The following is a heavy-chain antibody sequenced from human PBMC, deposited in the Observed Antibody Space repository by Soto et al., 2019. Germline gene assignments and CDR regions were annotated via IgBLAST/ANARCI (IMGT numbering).Heavy chain of an antibody. V-gene: IGHV3-66*01. J-gene: IGHJ4*02. CDR1: GFTVSTYY. Sequence: EVQLVESGGGLVQPGGSLRLSCAASGFTVSTYYMNWVRQAPGEGLEWVSGVYSGGTTYYADSVRGRFTISRDNSKSTLFLQMNSLRAEDTAVDDCARGRSASSDFDSWCQGTLVTVSS. CDR2: VYSGGTT. CDR3: ARGRSASSDFDS. D-gene: IGHD3-10*01.